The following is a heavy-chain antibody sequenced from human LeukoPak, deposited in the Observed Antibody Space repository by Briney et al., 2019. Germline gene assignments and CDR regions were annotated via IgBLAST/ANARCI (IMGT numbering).Heavy chain of an antibody. CDR1: GGSFSGCY. CDR2: INHSGST. J-gene: IGHJ6*02. Sequence: NPSETLSLTCAVYGGSFSGCYWSWIRQPPGKGLEWIGEINHSGSTNYNPSLKSRVTISVDTSKNQFSLKLSSVTAADTAVYYCARLPPDARYQRQHYYYYGMDVWGQGTTVTVSS. V-gene: IGHV4-34*01. CDR3: ARLPPDARYQRQHYYYYGMDV. D-gene: IGHD2-2*01.